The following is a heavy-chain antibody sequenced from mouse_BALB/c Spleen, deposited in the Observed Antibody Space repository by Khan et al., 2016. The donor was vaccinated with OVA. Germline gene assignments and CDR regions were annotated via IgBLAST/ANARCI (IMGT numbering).Heavy chain of an antibody. CDR3: ARGNYDGSSSCIGY. D-gene: IGHD1-1*01. J-gene: IGHJ3*01. V-gene: IGHV1-9*01. Sequence: QVQLKQSGAELMKPGASVKISCKATGYTFSSYWIEWVKQRPGHGLEWIGEILPGSGRNNYNEKFKGKATFTADTSSNTAYMQLSNLSSDDSAVFCGARGNYDGSSSCIGYWGQGTLVTVSA. CDR2: ILPGSGRN. CDR1: GYTFSSYW.